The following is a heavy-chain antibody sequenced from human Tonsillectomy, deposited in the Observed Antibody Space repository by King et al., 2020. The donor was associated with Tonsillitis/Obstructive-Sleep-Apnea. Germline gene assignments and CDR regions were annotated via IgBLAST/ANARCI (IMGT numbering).Heavy chain of an antibody. CDR3: ASGGDYGGNFIFDY. V-gene: IGHV3-30*04. CDR2: ISYDGSNK. J-gene: IGHJ4*02. D-gene: IGHD4-23*01. Sequence: VQLVESGGGVVQPERSLRLSCAASGFTFSSYAMHWVRQAPGKGLEWVAVISYDGSNKYYTDSVKGRFTISRDNSKNTLYLQINSLRAEDTAVYYCASGGDYGGNFIFDYWGQGTLVTVSS. CDR1: GFTFSSYA.